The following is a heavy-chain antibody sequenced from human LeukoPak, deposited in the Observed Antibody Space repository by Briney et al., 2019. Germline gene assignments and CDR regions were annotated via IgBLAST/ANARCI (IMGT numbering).Heavy chain of an antibody. Sequence: GGSLRLSCAASGFTFSSYSMDWVRQAPGKGLEWVSSISSSSSYIYYADSVKGRFTISRDNAKNSLYLQMNSLRAEDTAVYYCARDSASSWYSSAQYYYMDVWRKGTTVTVSS. CDR1: GFTFSSYS. CDR3: ARDSASSWYSSAQYYYMDV. CDR2: ISSSSSYI. J-gene: IGHJ6*03. D-gene: IGHD6-13*01. V-gene: IGHV3-21*01.